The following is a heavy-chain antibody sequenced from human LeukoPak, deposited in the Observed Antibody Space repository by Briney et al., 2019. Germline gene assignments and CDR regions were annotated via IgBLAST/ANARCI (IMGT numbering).Heavy chain of an antibody. CDR2: IYYSGDT. CDR3: ATGSMTTRYYYYFHMDV. J-gene: IGHJ6*03. Sequence: SETLSLTCTVSGGSINSTRYYWGWIRQPPGKGLEWIGSIYYSGDTRYNPSLRSRVTISVDTSKNQFSLRMHSMTAADTSFYYCATGSMTTRYYYYFHMDVWGTGTTVTVSS. V-gene: IGHV4-39*01. CDR1: GGSINSTRYY. D-gene: IGHD4-11*01.